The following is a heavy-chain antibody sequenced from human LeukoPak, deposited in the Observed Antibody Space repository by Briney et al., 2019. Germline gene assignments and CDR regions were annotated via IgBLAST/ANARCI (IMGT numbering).Heavy chain of an antibody. V-gene: IGHV1-2*02. CDR2: INPNSGGT. D-gene: IGHD6-13*01. Sequence: ASVKVSCKASGYTFTGYYMHWVRQAPGQGLEWMGWINPNSGGTNYAQKFQGRVTMTRDTSISTAYMELSRLRSDDTAVYYCARVLEQLAPYCYYYMDVWGKGTTVTISS. J-gene: IGHJ6*03. CDR3: ARVLEQLAPYCYYYMDV. CDR1: GYTFTGYY.